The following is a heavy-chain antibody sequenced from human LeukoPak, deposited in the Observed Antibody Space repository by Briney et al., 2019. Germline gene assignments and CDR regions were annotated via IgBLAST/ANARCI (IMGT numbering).Heavy chain of an antibody. D-gene: IGHD6-19*01. V-gene: IGHV3-53*01. Sequence: GGSLRLSCAVSGFTVSSIYMSWVRQTPGKGLEWVSFIYSDGNTYYGDSVKGRFTLSRDSSRNTLYLQMNSLTVDDTAVYYCAGDTHSSSWYDHWGQGTLVTVSS. CDR2: IYSDGNT. CDR3: AGDTHSSSWYDH. J-gene: IGHJ5*02. CDR1: GFTVSSIY.